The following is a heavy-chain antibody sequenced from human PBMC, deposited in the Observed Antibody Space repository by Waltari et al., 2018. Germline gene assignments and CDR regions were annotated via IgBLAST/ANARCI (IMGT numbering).Heavy chain of an antibody. CDR1: GLSLTRYG. V-gene: IGHV1-18*01. D-gene: IGHD6-13*01. CDR3: GLQPNSWVYTWFDP. CDR2: VRPYDENA. J-gene: IGHJ5*02. Sequence: QSQLVQSGAELKEPGASVKVSCTAAGLSLTRYGFVWVRQAPGQGPEWVGWVRPYDENALYARKVQGIVTMTTDTSTDTAYMELRNLRSDDTAVYYCGLQPNSWVYTWFDPWGQGTLVTVSS.